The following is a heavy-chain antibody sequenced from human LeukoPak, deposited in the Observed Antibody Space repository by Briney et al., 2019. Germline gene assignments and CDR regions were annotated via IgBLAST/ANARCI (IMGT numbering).Heavy chain of an antibody. D-gene: IGHD3-16*02. CDR3: ARQDLWGNYHYYDY. Sequence: GESLKISCKGFGYIFTNYWIAWVRQMPGKGLEWMGIIYPGDSDTRYSPSFQGQVTISADKSISTAYLQWSSLKASDTAMYYCARQDLWGNYHYYDYWGRGTLVTVSS. CDR2: IYPGDSDT. CDR1: GYIFTNYW. J-gene: IGHJ4*02. V-gene: IGHV5-51*01.